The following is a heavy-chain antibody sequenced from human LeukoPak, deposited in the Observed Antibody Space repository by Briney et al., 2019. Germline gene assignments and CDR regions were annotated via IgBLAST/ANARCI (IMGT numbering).Heavy chain of an antibody. J-gene: IGHJ5*02. CDR1: GYTFTSYG. V-gene: IGHV1-18*01. Sequence: GASVKVSCKASGYTFTSYGISWVRQAPGQGLEWMGWISAYNGNTNYAQKLQGRVTMTTDTSTSTAYMELRSLRSDDTAVYYCARADHGDYEDNWFDPWGQGTLVTVSS. CDR2: ISAYNGNT. D-gene: IGHD4-17*01. CDR3: ARADHGDYEDNWFDP.